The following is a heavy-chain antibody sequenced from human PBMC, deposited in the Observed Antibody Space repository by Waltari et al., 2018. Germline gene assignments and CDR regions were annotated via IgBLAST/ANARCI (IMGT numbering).Heavy chain of an antibody. D-gene: IGHD3-22*01. J-gene: IGHJ4*02. CDR2: TNTHSGNT. V-gene: IGHV1-8*01. CDR3: ARGLYYYDSSGYGY. Sequence: QVQLVQSGAEVKKPGASVKVSCKASGYTFTSYDINWVRQATGQGLEWMGWTNTHSGNTGYAQQFQGRVTMTRNTSISTAYMELSSLRSEDTAVYYCARGLYYYDSSGYGYWGQGTLVTVSS. CDR1: GYTFTSYD.